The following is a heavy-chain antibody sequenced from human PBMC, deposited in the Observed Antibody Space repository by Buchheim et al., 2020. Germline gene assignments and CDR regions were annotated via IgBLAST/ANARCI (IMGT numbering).Heavy chain of an antibody. J-gene: IGHJ6*02. Sequence: QVQLVQSGAEVKKPGASVKVSCKASGYTFTGYYMHWVRQAPGQGLEWMGWINPNSGGTNYAQTFQGWVTMTRDTSISTASMELSRLRSDDTAVYYCARDSVTVTKYYYSSGMDVWGQGTT. CDR2: INPNSGGT. CDR1: GYTFTGYY. D-gene: IGHD4-17*01. CDR3: ARDSVTVTKYYYSSGMDV. V-gene: IGHV1-2*04.